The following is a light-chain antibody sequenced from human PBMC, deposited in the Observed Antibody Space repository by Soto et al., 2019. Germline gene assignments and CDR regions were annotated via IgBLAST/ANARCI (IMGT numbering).Light chain of an antibody. V-gene: IGLV1-36*01. CDR2: YDN. CDR3: ASWDDSLNAYV. Sequence: QSFLTQQPSVSEAPRRRVTISCSGSSSNIGNNAVNWYQQLPGQAPKIVIYYDNLLTSGVSDRFSGSKSGISASLAISDLQSDDEADYYCASWDDSLNAYVFGPGTKVTVL. J-gene: IGLJ1*01. CDR1: SSNIGNNA.